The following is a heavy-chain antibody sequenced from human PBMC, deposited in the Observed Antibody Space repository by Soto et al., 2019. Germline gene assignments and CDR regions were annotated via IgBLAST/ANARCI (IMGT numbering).Heavy chain of an antibody. CDR3: ERGREYSSEQIAY. Sequence: QVQLVQSGAEVKMPGASVKVSCKASGYTFTSYNINWVRLATGQGLEWMGWMNPNSGNTGYAQKFEGRATMTRDTSISTAEMKLNSLRSEDTADYYRERGREYSSEQIAYWGQGTLVTVSS. D-gene: IGHD6-19*01. CDR1: GYTFTSYN. V-gene: IGHV1-8*01. CDR2: MNPNSGNT. J-gene: IGHJ4*02.